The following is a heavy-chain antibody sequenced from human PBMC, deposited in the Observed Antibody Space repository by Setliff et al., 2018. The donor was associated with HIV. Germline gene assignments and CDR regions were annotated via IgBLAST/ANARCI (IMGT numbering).Heavy chain of an antibody. CDR3: ARTLLTHYNFWSGYYSYDAFDI. CDR1: GGSFSGYY. J-gene: IGHJ3*02. Sequence: SETLSLTCAVYGGSFSGYYWSWIRQPPGKGLGCIGEINHSGSTNYNPSLKSRVTISVDTSKNQFSLKLSSVTAADTAVYYCARTLLTHYNFWSGYYSYDAFDIWGQGTMVTVSS. CDR2: INHSGST. D-gene: IGHD3-3*01. V-gene: IGHV4-34*01.